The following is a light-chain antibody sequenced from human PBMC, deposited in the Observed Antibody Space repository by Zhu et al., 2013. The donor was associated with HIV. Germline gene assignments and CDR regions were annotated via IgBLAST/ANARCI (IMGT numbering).Light chain of an antibody. J-gene: IGKJ3*01. Sequence: EILMTQSPVSLSVSPGESASISCRSSQSLLYVNGKNYLNWYVQKTGQPPQLLVYMTFLRASGVPDRFSGHGSGTDFTLRISRVEAEDVGIYYCMQAVQTPFTFGPGTAVNIK. V-gene: IGKV2-28*01. CDR2: MTF. CDR1: QSLLYVNGKNY. CDR3: MQAVQTPFT.